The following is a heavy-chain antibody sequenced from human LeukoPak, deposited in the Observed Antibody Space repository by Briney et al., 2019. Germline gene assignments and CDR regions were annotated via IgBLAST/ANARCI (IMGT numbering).Heavy chain of an antibody. J-gene: IGHJ4*02. CDR3: ARARQLKLWFGPGHSYYFDY. CDR2: INTNTGNP. D-gene: IGHD3-10*01. CDR1: GYTFTSYA. V-gene: IGHV7-4-1*02. Sequence: ASVKVSCKASGYTFTSYAMNWVRQAPGQGLEWMGWINTNTGNPTYAQGFTGRFVFSLDTSVGTAYLQISSLKAEDTAVYYCARARQLKLWFGPGHSYYFDYWGQGTLVTVSS.